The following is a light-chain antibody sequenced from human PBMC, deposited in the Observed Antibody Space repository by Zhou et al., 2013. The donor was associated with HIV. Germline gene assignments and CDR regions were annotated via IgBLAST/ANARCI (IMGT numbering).Light chain of an antibody. CDR2: GAS. CDR3: QQYNIWPPLT. Sequence: EIVMTQSPATLSVSPGERATLSCRASQSVSSKLAWYQQKPGQAPRLLIYGASTRATGIPARISGSGSGTEFTLTINSLQSEDFAVYYCQQYNIWPPLTFGGGPRWRSN. J-gene: IGKJ4*01. CDR1: QSVSSK. V-gene: IGKV3-15*01.